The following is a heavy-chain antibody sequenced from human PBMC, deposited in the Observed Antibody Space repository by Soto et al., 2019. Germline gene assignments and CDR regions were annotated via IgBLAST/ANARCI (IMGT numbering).Heavy chain of an antibody. J-gene: IGHJ6*02. Sequence: SETLSLTCTVSGGSVSSGSYYWSWIRQPPGKGLEWIGYIYYSGSTNYNPSLKSRVTIAVDTSKNQFSLKLSSVTAADTAVYYCARGEDRDYDFWSGYYQPLVGCDVWGQGTTVTVSS. D-gene: IGHD3-3*01. CDR3: ARGEDRDYDFWSGYYQPLVGCDV. V-gene: IGHV4-61*01. CDR2: IYYSGST. CDR1: GGSVSSGSYY.